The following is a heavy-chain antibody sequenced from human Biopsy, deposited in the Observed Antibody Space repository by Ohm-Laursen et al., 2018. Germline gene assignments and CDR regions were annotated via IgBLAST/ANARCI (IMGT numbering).Heavy chain of an antibody. CDR3: ARAVDYYNPYYYYGLDV. J-gene: IGHJ6*02. CDR2: INHRGST. CDR1: GGSFSGYY. V-gene: IGHV4-34*01. Sequence: GTLSLTCAVYGGSFSGYYWSWIPQPPGKGLEWIGEINHRGSTNYNPSLKRRFTISVDTSKNQFSLKLRSVTAADTAVYYCARAVDYYNPYYYYGLDVWGQGTTVTVSS. D-gene: IGHD3-10*01.